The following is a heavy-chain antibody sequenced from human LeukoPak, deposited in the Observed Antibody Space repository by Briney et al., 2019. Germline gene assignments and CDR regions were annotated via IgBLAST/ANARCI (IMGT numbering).Heavy chain of an antibody. V-gene: IGHV1-24*01. J-gene: IGHJ6*02. Sequence: ASVKVSCKVSGYTLTELSMHWVRQAPGKGLEWMGGFDPEDGETIYAQKFQGRVTMTEDTSTDTAYMELSSLRSEDTAVYYCATDAYSGRRSAYYYYGMDVWGQGTTVTVSS. D-gene: IGHD1-26*01. CDR3: ATDAYSGRRSAYYYYGMDV. CDR1: GYTLTELS. CDR2: FDPEDGET.